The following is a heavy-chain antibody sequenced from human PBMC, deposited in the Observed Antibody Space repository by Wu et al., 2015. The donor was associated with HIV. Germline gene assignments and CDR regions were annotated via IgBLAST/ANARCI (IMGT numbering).Heavy chain of an antibody. J-gene: IGHJ4*02. D-gene: IGHD4-11*01. CDR1: GYSFIAYF. CDR2: LNPRTGAT. V-gene: IGHV1-2*02. Sequence: QVQLVQSGAELRRPGASVRVSCKTSGYSFIAYFLHWVRQVPGQGLEFVGRLNPRTGATDFAQKFQGRVAVTTDTSISTAYMELYGLRPEDTAVYYCASGIQSGGANYWGQGTLVTVSS. CDR3: ASGIQSGGANY.